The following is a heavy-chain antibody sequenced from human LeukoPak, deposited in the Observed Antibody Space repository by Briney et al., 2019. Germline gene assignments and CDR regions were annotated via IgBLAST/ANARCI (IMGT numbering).Heavy chain of an antibody. CDR2: ISGSGGST. Sequence: QAGGSLRLSCAASGFTFSSYAMSWVRQAPGKGLEGVSAISGSGGSTYYAAYAKGRFTISSDNSKNTLYLQMNSLRAEDTAVYYCAKTPPRASYCTGGVCYWDYWGQGTLVTVSS. D-gene: IGHD2-8*02. V-gene: IGHV3-23*01. CDR3: AKTPPRASYCTGGVCYWDY. CDR1: GFTFSSYA. J-gene: IGHJ4*02.